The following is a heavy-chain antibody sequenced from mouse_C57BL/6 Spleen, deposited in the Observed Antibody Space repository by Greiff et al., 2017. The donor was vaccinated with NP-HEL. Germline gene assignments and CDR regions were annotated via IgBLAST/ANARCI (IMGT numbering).Heavy chain of an antibody. CDR3: ARGGGSSSYFDV. CDR1: GYSITSGYY. J-gene: IGHJ1*03. Sequence: EVKLLESGPGLVKPSQSLSLTCSVTGYSITSGYYWNWIRQFPGNKLEWMGYISYDGSNNYNPSLKNRISITRDTSKNQFFLKLNSVTTEDTATYCCARGGGSSSYFDVWGTGTTVTVSS. D-gene: IGHD1-1*01. CDR2: ISYDGSN. V-gene: IGHV3-6*01.